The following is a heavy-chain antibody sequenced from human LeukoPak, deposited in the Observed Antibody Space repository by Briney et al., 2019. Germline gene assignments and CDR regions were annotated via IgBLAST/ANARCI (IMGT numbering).Heavy chain of an antibody. Sequence: SETLSLTCSVYGGSFCGYYWSWIRQPPGKGLEWSGEINHSGSTNYNPSLKSRVTISVDTSKNQFSLKLSSVTAADTAVCYCARGQGRYDYVWGSYRPPSSFFDYWGQGTLVTVSS. CDR2: INHSGST. J-gene: IGHJ4*02. V-gene: IGHV4-34*01. CDR1: GGSFCGYY. CDR3: ARGQGRYDYVWGSYRPPSSFFDY. D-gene: IGHD3-16*02.